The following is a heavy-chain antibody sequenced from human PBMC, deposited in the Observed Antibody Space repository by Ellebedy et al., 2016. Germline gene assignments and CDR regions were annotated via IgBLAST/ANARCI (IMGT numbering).Heavy chain of an antibody. CDR2: IYYSGST. V-gene: IGHV4-61*01. Sequence: SETLSLTXTVSGGSVSSGSYYWSWIRQPPGKGLEWIGYIYYSGSTNYNPSLKSRVTISVDTSKNQFSLKLSSVTAADTAVYYCARESRVQGQWLAPYYYGMDVWGQGTTVTVSS. J-gene: IGHJ6*02. CDR1: GGSVSSGSYY. CDR3: ARESRVQGQWLAPYYYGMDV. D-gene: IGHD6-19*01.